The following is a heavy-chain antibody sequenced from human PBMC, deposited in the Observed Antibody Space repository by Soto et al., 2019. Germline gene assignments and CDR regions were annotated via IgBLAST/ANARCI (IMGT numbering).Heavy chain of an antibody. Sequence: SVKVSCKASGGTFSSYAISWVRQAPGQGLEWMGGIIPIFGAANYAQKFQGRVTITADESTSTAYMELSSLRSEDTAVYYCARAVYLGHRYWPYCSSTSCYPVYNWFDPWGRG. V-gene: IGHV1-69*13. D-gene: IGHD2-2*01. J-gene: IGHJ5*02. CDR1: GGTFSSYA. CDR3: ARAVYLGHRYWPYCSSTSCYPVYNWFDP. CDR2: IIPIFGAA.